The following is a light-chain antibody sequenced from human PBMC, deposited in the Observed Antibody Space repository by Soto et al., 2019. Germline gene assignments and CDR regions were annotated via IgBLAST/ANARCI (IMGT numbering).Light chain of an antibody. J-gene: IGKJ4*01. CDR2: AAS. V-gene: IGKV3-20*01. CDR3: QHYVSSPLT. CDR1: QILSGTY. Sequence: DNVLTQSPDTLSLSPGESATLSCRASQILSGTYLAWYQQKLGQSPRLLIYAASTRATGVPDRFSGSGSGTDFTLTISRLEPEDFAVYYCQHYVSSPLTFGGGTKVEIK.